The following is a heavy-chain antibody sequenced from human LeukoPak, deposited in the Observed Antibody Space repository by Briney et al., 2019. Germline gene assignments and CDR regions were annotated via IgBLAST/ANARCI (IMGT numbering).Heavy chain of an antibody. CDR2: MNPNSGST. Sequence: GASVKVSCKASGYTFTNFDINWVRQASGQGREWVGWMNPNSGSTGYAQKFQGRVTMTRNTSIGTAYMELSSLRSDDTAVYYCARAILGMIIRAFDPWGQGTLVTVSS. V-gene: IGHV1-8*01. J-gene: IGHJ5*02. CDR3: ARAILGMIIRAFDP. CDR1: GYTFTNFD. D-gene: IGHD3-3*01.